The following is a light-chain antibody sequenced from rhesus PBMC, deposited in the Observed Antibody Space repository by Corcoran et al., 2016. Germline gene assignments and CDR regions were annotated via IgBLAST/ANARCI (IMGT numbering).Light chain of an antibody. CDR1: QSVSSY. V-gene: IGKV3-10*01. J-gene: IGKJ3*01. Sequence: QVILTQSPATLSLSPGERATLSCRASQSVSSYLAWYQQKPGQVPGLLIYGASSRATGIPDRFSGSGSGTDFTLTISSLEPEDVGVYHCYQHTSGYTFGPGTKLDIK. CDR2: GAS. CDR3: YQHTSGYT.